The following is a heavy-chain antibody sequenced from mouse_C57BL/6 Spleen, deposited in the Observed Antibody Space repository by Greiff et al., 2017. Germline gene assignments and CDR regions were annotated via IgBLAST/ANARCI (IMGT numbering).Heavy chain of an antibody. Sequence: EVQRVESEGGLVQPGSSMKLSCTASGFTFSDYYMAWVRQVPEKGLEWVANINYDGSSTYYLDSLKSRFIISRDNAKNILYLQMSSLKSEDTATYYCARDGSYDYDRYFDVWGTGTTVTVSS. V-gene: IGHV5-16*01. D-gene: IGHD2-4*01. CDR2: INYDGSST. CDR3: ARDGSYDYDRYFDV. CDR1: GFTFSDYY. J-gene: IGHJ1*03.